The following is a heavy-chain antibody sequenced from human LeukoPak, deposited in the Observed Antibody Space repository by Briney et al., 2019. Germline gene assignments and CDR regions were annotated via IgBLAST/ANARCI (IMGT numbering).Heavy chain of an antibody. D-gene: IGHD4-17*01. CDR1: GFNFSSYS. CDR3: ARSGGWAYGDYDGFIAFHI. CDR2: ISSSTRRI. J-gene: IGHJ3*02. Sequence: GGSLRLSCAASGFNFSSYSLNWVRQAPGKGLEWVSYISSSTRRIYYADSVKGRFTISRDSAKNSLYLQTDSLRDEDTAMYYCARSGGWAYGDYDGFIAFHIWGQGTMVTVSS. V-gene: IGHV3-48*02.